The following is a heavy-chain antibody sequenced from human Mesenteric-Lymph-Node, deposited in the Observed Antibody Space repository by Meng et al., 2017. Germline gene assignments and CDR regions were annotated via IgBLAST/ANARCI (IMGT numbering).Heavy chain of an antibody. CDR1: GFTFSNYV. CDR3: AKDAAPPGTSGWYPVYFDS. Sequence: GESLKISCAASGFTFSNYVMSWVRQAPGKGLEWVSAVSASGYTTYYADSVRGRFTISRDNSKNTLYVQMNSLRADDTAVYYCAKDAAPPGTSGWYPVYFDSWGQGTLVTVSS. D-gene: IGHD6-19*01. J-gene: IGHJ4*02. CDR2: VSASGYTT. V-gene: IGHV3-23*01.